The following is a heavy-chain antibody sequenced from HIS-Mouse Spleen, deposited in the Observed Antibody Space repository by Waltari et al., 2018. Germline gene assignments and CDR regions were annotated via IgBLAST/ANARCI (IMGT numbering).Heavy chain of an antibody. J-gene: IGHJ2*01. CDR3: AREIPYSSSWYDWYFDL. CDR2: IYYSGST. CDR1: GGSISSSSYS. V-gene: IGHV4-39*07. D-gene: IGHD6-13*01. Sequence: QLQLQESGPGLVKPSETLSLTCTVSGGSISSSSYSWGWIRPPPGTGLKWIGSIYYSGSTYYNPSLKSRVTISVDTSKNQFSLKLSSVTAADTAVYYCAREIPYSSSWYDWYFDLWGRGTLVTVSS.